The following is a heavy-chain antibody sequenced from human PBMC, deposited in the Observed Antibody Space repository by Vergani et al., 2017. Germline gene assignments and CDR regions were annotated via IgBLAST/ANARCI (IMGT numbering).Heavy chain of an antibody. J-gene: IGHJ6*03. V-gene: IGHV3-74*01. CDR1: GLTFSNYW. CDR2: INSDGDST. CDR3: ARDGWELLDYFYYMDV. Sequence: DAHLAESGGGFSQSGGSLRLSCSASGLTFSNYWMQWVRQAPGRGLMWVSRINSDGDSTSYADSVKGRFTISRDNAKNTLYLQMDSLRAEDTAVYYCARDGWELLDYFYYMDVWGKGTTVTVSS. D-gene: IGHD1-26*01.